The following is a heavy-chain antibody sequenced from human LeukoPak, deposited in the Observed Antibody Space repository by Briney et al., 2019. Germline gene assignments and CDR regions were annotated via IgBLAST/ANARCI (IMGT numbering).Heavy chain of an antibody. J-gene: IGHJ4*02. CDR1: GDSVSSNSAS. CDR2: TYYRSKWRN. CDR3: ARGTGDSCKD. Sequence: SQTLSLTCAISGDSVSSNSASWNWIRQSPSRGHEWLGRTYYRSKWRNDYAVSVKSRITISPDTSKNQISLQLNSVTPEDTAVYYCARGTGDSCKDWGLGTLVTVSS. V-gene: IGHV6-1*01. D-gene: IGHD3-22*01.